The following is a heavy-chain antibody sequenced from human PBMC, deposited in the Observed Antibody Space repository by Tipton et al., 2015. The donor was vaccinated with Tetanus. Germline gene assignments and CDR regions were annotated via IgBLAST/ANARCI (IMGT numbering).Heavy chain of an antibody. J-gene: IGHJ4*02. CDR2: VYYTGST. Sequence: TLSLTCTVPGGSMSTYYWSWIRQPPGKGLEWIGYVYYTGSTDYNPSLKSRVTISVDTSKSQFSLRLTSVTAADTAVYYCARSKFLWFGESLSGFDSWGQGTLVTVSA. D-gene: IGHD3-10*01. V-gene: IGHV4-59*01. CDR1: GGSMSTYY. CDR3: ARSKFLWFGESLSGFDS.